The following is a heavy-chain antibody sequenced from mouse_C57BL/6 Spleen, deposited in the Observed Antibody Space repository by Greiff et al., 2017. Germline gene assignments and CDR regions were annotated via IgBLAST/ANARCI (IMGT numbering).Heavy chain of an antibody. V-gene: IGHV1-52*01. CDR2: IDPSDSET. D-gene: IGHD1-1*01. J-gene: IGHJ4*01. Sequence: QVQLQQPGAELVRPGSSVKLSCKASGYTFTSYWMHWVKQRPIQGLEWIGNIDPSDSETHFNQKFKDKATLTVDKSSSTAYMQLSSLTSEDSAVYYCARTTTPSGAAMDYWGQGTSVTVSS. CDR1: GYTFTSYW. CDR3: ARTTTPSGAAMDY.